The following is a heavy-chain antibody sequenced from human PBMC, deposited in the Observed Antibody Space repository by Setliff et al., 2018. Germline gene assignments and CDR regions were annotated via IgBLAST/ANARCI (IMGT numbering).Heavy chain of an antibody. CDR2: IHYSGNT. D-gene: IGHD1-1*01. CDR3: ARTGTYRYFDY. Sequence: KPSETLSLTCTVSGFSINSGTHFWGWIRQPPGKGLEWIGRIHYSGNTYYNASLKSRVIISVDTAQNQFSLSLSSVTAADTAVYYCARTGTYRYFDYWGQGTLVTVSS. V-gene: IGHV4-39*01. CDR1: GFSINSGTHF. J-gene: IGHJ4*02.